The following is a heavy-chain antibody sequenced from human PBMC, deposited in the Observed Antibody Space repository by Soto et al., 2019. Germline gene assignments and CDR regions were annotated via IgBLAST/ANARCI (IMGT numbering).Heavy chain of an antibody. CDR2: IRSKANSYAT. J-gene: IGHJ6*02. D-gene: IGHD1-20*01. Sequence: EVQLVESGGGLVQPGGSLKLSCAASGFTFSGSAMHWVRQASGKGLEWVGSIRSKANSYATAYAASVKGRFTISRDDSKNTAYLQMNSLKTEDTAVYYCTRGDNWNPDLYYYYGMDVWGQGTTVTVSS. CDR3: TRGDNWNPDLYYYYGMDV. V-gene: IGHV3-73*02. CDR1: GFTFSGSA.